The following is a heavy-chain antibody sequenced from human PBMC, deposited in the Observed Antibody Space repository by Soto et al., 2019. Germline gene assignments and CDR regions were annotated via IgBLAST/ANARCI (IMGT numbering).Heavy chain of an antibody. J-gene: IGHJ6*02. V-gene: IGHV3-7*03. Sequence: GGSLTLSCAASGFTFSSYWMSWVRQAPGKGLEWVANIKQDGSEKYYVDSVKGRFTISRDNAKNSLYLQMNSLRAEDTAVYYCARDYPYYYDSSGYPPTDYYYYGMDVWGQGTTVTVSS. D-gene: IGHD3-22*01. CDR1: GFTFSSYW. CDR3: ARDYPYYYDSSGYPPTDYYYYGMDV. CDR2: IKQDGSEK.